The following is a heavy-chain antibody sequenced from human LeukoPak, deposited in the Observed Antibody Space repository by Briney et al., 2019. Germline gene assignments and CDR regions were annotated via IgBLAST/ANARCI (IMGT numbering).Heavy chain of an antibody. Sequence: SETLFLTCTVSGDSMHDHFWNWIRQPPGKGLEWIGHIYDNGYTHYTPSLESRVTMSIDTSAKYFSLRLTSVTAADTAVYYCARDRCSSLNCYGGEVGTLDSWGQGALVTVSS. CDR3: ARDRCSSLNCYGGEVGTLDS. J-gene: IGHJ4*02. CDR2: IYDNGYT. CDR1: GDSMHDHF. D-gene: IGHD2-2*01. V-gene: IGHV4-59*11.